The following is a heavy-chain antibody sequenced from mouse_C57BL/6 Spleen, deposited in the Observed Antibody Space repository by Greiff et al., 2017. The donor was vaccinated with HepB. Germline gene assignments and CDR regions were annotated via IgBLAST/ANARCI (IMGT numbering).Heavy chain of an antibody. D-gene: IGHD2-3*01. J-gene: IGHJ3*01. CDR1: GFTFSSYA. CDR2: ISSGGDYI. V-gene: IGHV5-9-1*02. Sequence: DVMLVESGEGLVKPGGSLKLSCAASGFTFSSYAMSWVRQTPEKRLEWVSYISSGGDYIYYADTVKGRFTISRDNARNTLYLQMSSLKSEDTAMYYCTRDIYDGYYLAWFAYWGQGTLVTVSA. CDR3: TRDIYDGYYLAWFAY.